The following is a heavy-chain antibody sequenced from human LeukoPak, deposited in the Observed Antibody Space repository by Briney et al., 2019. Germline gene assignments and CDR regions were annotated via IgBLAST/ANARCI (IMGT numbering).Heavy chain of an antibody. Sequence: GASVKVSCKVSGYTLTELSMHRVRQAPGKGLEWMGGFDPEHGETIYAQKFQGRVTMTDDTSTDTVYMELSSLRSEDTAVYYCATAAAGTYYYYGMDVWAKGPRSPSP. J-gene: IGHJ6*02. CDR1: GYTLTELS. D-gene: IGHD2-2*01. V-gene: IGHV1-24*01. CDR3: ATAAAGTYYYYGMDV. CDR2: FDPEHGET.